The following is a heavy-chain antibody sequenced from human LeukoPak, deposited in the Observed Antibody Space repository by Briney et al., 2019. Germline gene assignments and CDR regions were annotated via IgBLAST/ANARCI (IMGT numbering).Heavy chain of an antibody. D-gene: IGHD3-22*01. CDR1: GGSITGSSYY. CDR3: ARQYYDSTGYYYFDY. V-gene: IGHV4-39*01. Sequence: SETLSLTCSVSGGSITGSSYYWAWIRQPPGKGLEWIGSMYYSGSTYYNSSLKSRVTISEDTSKNQFSLKLTSVTAADTAVYYCARQYYDSTGYYYFDYWGQGTPVTVSS. J-gene: IGHJ4*02. CDR2: MYYSGST.